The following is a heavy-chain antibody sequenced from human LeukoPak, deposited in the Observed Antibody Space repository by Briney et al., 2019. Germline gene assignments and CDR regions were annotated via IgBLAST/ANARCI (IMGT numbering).Heavy chain of an antibody. J-gene: IGHJ3*02. CDR1: GGSISSSY. V-gene: IGHV4-59*08. D-gene: IGHD6-19*01. CDR2: GST. CDR3: ARRGAVAKVFGI. Sequence: SETLSLTCTVSGGSISSSYWSWIRQPPGRGLEWVGGSTNYNPSLKSRVTISVDTSKNQFSLKLSSVTAADTAVYYCARRGAVAKVFGIWGQGTMVTVSS.